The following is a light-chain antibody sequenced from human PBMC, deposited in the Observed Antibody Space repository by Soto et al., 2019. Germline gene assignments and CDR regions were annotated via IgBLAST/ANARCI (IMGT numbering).Light chain of an antibody. CDR2: AAS. V-gene: IGKV1-39*01. CDR1: QSLNSL. Sequence: DIQMTQAPSTLSASVGDRVTITCRASQSLNSLLAWYQQKPGKAPKLLIYAASSLQSGVPSRFSGSGSGTDFTLTISSLQPEDFATYYCQQSYSTPHVTFGQGTKVDIK. J-gene: IGKJ1*01. CDR3: QQSYSTPHVT.